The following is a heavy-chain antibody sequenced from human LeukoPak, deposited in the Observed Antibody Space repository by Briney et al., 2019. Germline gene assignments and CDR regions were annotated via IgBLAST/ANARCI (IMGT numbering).Heavy chain of an antibody. CDR3: AKTSDQLLYSNFDF. D-gene: IGHD2-2*02. J-gene: IGHJ4*02. CDR2: IQYDGSHK. V-gene: IGHV3-30*02. Sequence: GGSLRLSCATSGFTFSFFGMHWVRQAPGKGLEWVAFIQYDGSHKFYADSVQGRFSISRANSKSTLFLQMNRMRPDDTALYYCAKTSDQLLYSNFDFWGQGTLVTVSS. CDR1: GFTFSFFG.